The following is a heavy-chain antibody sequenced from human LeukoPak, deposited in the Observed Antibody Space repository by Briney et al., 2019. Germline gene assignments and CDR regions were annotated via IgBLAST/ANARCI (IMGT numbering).Heavy chain of an antibody. D-gene: IGHD5-18*01. J-gene: IGHJ6*02. V-gene: IGHV4-39*01. CDR2: IYYSGSI. CDR3: ARPIFTAMVRDYYYYGMVV. CDR1: GGSISSSSYY. Sequence: SDPLSLTCTVSGGSISSSSYYWGRIRQPPGEGLEWIGSIYYSGSICYHPSLQSRLTLTERTSKNQFSLKLSSVTAADTAVYYCARPIFTAMVRDYYYYGMVVWGQGTTVTVSS.